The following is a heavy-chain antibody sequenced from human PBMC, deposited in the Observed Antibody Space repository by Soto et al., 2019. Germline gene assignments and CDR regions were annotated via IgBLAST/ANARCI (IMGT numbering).Heavy chain of an antibody. Sequence: GGSLRLFCAASGFTFSTHGMHWVRQAPGKGPEWVAVISHDGSKKYYVESVEGRFTISRENSKNIVHLQMNNVRAEDTAVYYCAKDKGPYYDFWSGQRVSDPWGQGTLVTVSS. CDR2: ISHDGSKK. J-gene: IGHJ5*02. V-gene: IGHV3-30*18. D-gene: IGHD3-3*01. CDR3: AKDKGPYYDFWSGQRVSDP. CDR1: GFTFSTHG.